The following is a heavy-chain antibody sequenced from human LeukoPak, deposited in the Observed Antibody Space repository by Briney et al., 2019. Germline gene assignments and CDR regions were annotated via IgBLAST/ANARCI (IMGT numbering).Heavy chain of an antibody. D-gene: IGHD5-12*01. V-gene: IGHV3-9*01. CDR2: INWNSDSI. Sequence: GGSLRLSCAVSRSTFDDYAMHWVRQVPGKGLEWVSGINWNSDSIGYADSVKGRFTTSRDNAKNSLYLQMNSLRAEDTAFYYCAINGGGDSGYGNFDYWGQGTLVTVSS. CDR3: AINGGGDSGYGNFDY. CDR1: RSTFDDYA. J-gene: IGHJ4*02.